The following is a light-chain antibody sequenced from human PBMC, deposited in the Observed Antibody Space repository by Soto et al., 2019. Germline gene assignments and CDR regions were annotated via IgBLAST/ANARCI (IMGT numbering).Light chain of an antibody. CDR3: QHYGNSPPYT. J-gene: IGKJ2*01. CDR2: GAS. Sequence: ESGFTQSPVTRSFSSIGRATLSYKASQSVSHTSFTWYQHKPGQAPRVLIYGASYRATGIPDRFSGSGAGTDVTLTISRLEPGDFAVYYCQHYGNSPPYTFGQGTKVDIK. CDR1: QSVSHTS. V-gene: IGKV3-20*01.